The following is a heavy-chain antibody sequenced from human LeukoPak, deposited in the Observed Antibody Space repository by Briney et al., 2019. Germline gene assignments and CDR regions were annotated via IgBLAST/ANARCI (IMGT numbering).Heavy chain of an antibody. CDR2: IYYSGST. CDR1: GGSISSYY. J-gene: IGHJ4*02. V-gene: IGHV4-59*01. D-gene: IGHD5-18*01. Sequence: SETLSLTCTVSGGSISSYYWSWIRQPPGKGLEWIGYIYYSGSTNYNPSLKSRVTISVDTSKNQFSLKLSSVTAADTAVYYCARDLVVDTAMVSWGQGTLVTVSS. CDR3: ARDLVVDTAMVS.